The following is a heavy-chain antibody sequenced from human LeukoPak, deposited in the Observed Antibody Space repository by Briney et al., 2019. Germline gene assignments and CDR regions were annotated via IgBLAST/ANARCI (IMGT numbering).Heavy chain of an antibody. D-gene: IGHD2-15*01. CDR3: ASRYCSGGSCYSDY. V-gene: IGHV1-18*01. CDR1: GYTFTSYG. Sequence: APVKVSCKASGYTFTSYGISWVRQAPGQGLEWMGWISAYNGNTNYAQKLQGRVTMTTDTSTSTAYMELRSLRSDDAAVYYCASRYCSGGSCYSDYWGQGTLVTVSS. CDR2: ISAYNGNT. J-gene: IGHJ4*02.